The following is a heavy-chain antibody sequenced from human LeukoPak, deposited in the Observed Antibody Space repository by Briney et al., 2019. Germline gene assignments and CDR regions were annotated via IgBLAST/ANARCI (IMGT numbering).Heavy chain of an antibody. CDR2: ISYDGSNK. Sequence: GGSLRLSCAASGFTFSSYAMHWVRQAPGKGLEGVAVISYDGSNKYYADSVKGRFTISRDNSKNTLYLQMNSLRAEDTAVYYCARDPNSYDFWSGYGGGIDYWGQGTLVTVSS. J-gene: IGHJ4*02. D-gene: IGHD3-3*01. CDR1: GFTFSSYA. CDR3: ARDPNSYDFWSGYGGGIDY. V-gene: IGHV3-30-3*01.